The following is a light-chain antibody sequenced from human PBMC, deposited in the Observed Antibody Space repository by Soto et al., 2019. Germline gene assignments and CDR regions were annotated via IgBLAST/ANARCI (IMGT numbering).Light chain of an antibody. V-gene: IGKV3-20*01. J-gene: IGKJ1*01. CDR1: QSVSSSY. CDR2: GAS. Sequence: EIVLTQSPGTLSLSPGERATLSCRASQSVSSSYLAWYQQKPGQAPSLLIYGASSRATGIPGRFSGSGSGTDFTLTISRLEPEDFAVYYCQHYGASPWTFGQGTKVDIK. CDR3: QHYGASPWT.